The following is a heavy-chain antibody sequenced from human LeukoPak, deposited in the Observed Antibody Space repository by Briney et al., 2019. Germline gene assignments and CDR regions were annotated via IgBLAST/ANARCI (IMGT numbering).Heavy chain of an antibody. CDR3: AKDPDY. J-gene: IGHJ4*02. V-gene: IGHV3-30*04. CDR2: ISYDGSNK. CDR1: GFTFSIYT. Sequence: GGSLRLSCAASGFTFSIYTMVWVRQAPGKGLEWVAVISYDGSNKYYADSVKGRFTISRDNSKNTLYLQMNSLRAEDTAVYYCAKDPDYWGQGTLVTVSS.